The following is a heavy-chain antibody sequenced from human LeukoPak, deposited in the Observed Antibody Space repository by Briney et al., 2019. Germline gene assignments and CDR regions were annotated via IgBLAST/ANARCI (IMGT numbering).Heavy chain of an antibody. CDR2: MNPNSGNT. V-gene: IGHV1-8*01. D-gene: IGHD2-2*01. CDR3: ARPHCSSTDCHPPEWFDP. CDR1: GYTFTNYD. Sequence: ASVKVSCKTSGYTFTNYDINWVRQATGQGLEWMGWMNPNSGNTGYAQEFQGRVTMTRNTSISTAYMELSSLRSEDTAVYYCARPHCSSTDCHPPEWFDPWGQGTLVTASS. J-gene: IGHJ5*02.